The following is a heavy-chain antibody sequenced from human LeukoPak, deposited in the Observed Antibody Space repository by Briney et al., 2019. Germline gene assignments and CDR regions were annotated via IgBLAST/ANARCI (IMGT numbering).Heavy chain of an antibody. CDR2: ISTSGGTT. Sequence: PGGSLRLSCAPSGFTFGSYAMSWVRQAPGKGLEWVSCISTSGGTTSYAESVKGRFTVSRDNPRNTLYIEMNSLTDDDTAVYYCAIMHRYYDGSGYWVQWDQGTLVTVSS. CDR3: AIMHRYYDGSGYWVQ. D-gene: IGHD3-22*01. V-gene: IGHV3-23*01. J-gene: IGHJ4*02. CDR1: GFTFGSYA.